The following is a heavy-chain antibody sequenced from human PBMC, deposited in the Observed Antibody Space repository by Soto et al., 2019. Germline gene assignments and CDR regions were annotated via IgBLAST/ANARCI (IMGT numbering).Heavy chain of an antibody. CDR3: ASATAVVIAALGI. CDR1: GFTFSKFA. D-gene: IGHD2-21*01. CDR2: ISENGGSRGGT. Sequence: GGSLRLSCMASGFTFSKFAMNWVRQAPGQGLEWVASISENGGSRGGTYYADSVKGRFTISRDNSKNTLYLQLDSLTGADSAIYYCASATAVVIAALGIWGQGTMVTVSS. V-gene: IGHV3-23*01. J-gene: IGHJ3*02.